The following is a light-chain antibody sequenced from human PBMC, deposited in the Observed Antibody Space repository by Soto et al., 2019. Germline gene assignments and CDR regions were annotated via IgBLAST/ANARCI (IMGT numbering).Light chain of an antibody. Sequence: DLQITQVLSTLSGSVGDRVAITCRASQTTSSWLAWYQQKPGRAPKLLIYDACNLQSGVPSRFSGSGSGTEFTLTISSLQSEDFAVYYCQQYNNWPQTFGQGTKADI. CDR2: DAC. V-gene: IGKV1-5*01. CDR3: QQYNNWPQT. CDR1: QTTSSW. J-gene: IGKJ1*01.